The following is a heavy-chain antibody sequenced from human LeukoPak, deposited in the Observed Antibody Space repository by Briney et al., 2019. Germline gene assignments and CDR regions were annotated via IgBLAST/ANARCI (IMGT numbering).Heavy chain of an antibody. CDR1: GYTFTSNY. D-gene: IGHD3-10*01. V-gene: IGHV1-46*01. J-gene: IGHJ4*02. CDR3: ARDTNYYGSGSYIH. CDR2: ISPSGGST. Sequence: ASVKVSCKAFGYTFTSNYMHWVRQAPGQGPEWMGVISPSGGSTTYAQKFQGRVTLTRDMSTSTDYLELSSLRSDDTAVYYCARDTNYYGSGSYIHWGQGTLVTVSS.